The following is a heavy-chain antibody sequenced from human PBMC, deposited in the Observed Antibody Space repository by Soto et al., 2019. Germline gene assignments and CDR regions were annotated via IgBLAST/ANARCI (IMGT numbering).Heavy chain of an antibody. CDR1: GYTFTSYD. CDR3: ATRYCSSTSCYTHAFDI. CDR2: MNPNSGNT. Sequence: QVQLVQSGAEVKKPGASVKVSCKASGYTFTSYDIIWVRQATGQGLEWMGWMNPNSGNTGYAQKFQGRVTMTRNTSISTAYMELSSLRSEDTAVYYCATRYCSSTSCYTHAFDIWGQGTMVTVSS. J-gene: IGHJ3*02. V-gene: IGHV1-8*01. D-gene: IGHD2-2*02.